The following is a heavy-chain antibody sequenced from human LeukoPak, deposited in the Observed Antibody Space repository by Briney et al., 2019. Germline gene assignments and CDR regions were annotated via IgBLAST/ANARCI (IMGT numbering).Heavy chain of an antibody. Sequence: GGSLRLSCAASGFTFSSYWMSWVRQAPGKGLEWVANIKQDGSEKYYVDSVKGRFTISRDNAKNSLYLQMNSLRAEDTAVYYCAREITAGTTRGPYYYGTDVWGQGTTVTVSS. J-gene: IGHJ6*02. D-gene: IGHD1-7*01. CDR2: IKQDGSEK. CDR3: AREITAGTTRGPYYYGTDV. CDR1: GFTFSSYW. V-gene: IGHV3-7*01.